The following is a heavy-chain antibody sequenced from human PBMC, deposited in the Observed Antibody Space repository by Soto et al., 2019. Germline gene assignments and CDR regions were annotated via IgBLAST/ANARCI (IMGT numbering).Heavy chain of an antibody. D-gene: IGHD6-13*01. V-gene: IGHV4-39*01. Sequence: PSEALSLTYTLFGGSISSSSYSWSWIRHRTGKGLEWIGSIYYSGSTYYNPSLKRRVTISVDTSKNQFSLKLCSVTAADTSVYYCSISQQLRQREYYTGMDVWAQLPSVTVT. CDR2: IYYSGST. CDR3: SISQQLRQREYYTGMDV. CDR1: GGSISSSSYS. J-gene: IGHJ6*02.